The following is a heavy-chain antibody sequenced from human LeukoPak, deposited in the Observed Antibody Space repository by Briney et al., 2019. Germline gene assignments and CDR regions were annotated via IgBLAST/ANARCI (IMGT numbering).Heavy chain of an antibody. Sequence: ASVKVSCKASGYTFTSYGISWVRQAPGQGLEWMGWISAYNGNTNYAQKFQGRVTMTTDTSTSTAYMELRSLRSDDTAVYYCARDIGSFGVVIPFDPWGQGTLVTVSS. V-gene: IGHV1-18*01. CDR1: GYTFTSYG. CDR3: ARDIGSFGVVIPFDP. D-gene: IGHD3-3*01. CDR2: ISAYNGNT. J-gene: IGHJ5*02.